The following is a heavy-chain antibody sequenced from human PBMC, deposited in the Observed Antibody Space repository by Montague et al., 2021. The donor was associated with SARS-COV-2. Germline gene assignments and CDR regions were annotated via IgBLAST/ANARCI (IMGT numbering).Heavy chain of an antibody. CDR3: AREGLHNWFDP. CDR2: IYYRGST. Sequence: SEILSLTCTVSSGSSNSYYWSWVRQPPGKRLEWIGYIYYRGSTNYNPSLESRVTMSIDTSKNQFSLKLRSVTAADTAVYFCAREGLHNWFDPWGQGTLVIVSS. V-gene: IGHV4-59*01. J-gene: IGHJ5*02. CDR1: SGSSNSYY.